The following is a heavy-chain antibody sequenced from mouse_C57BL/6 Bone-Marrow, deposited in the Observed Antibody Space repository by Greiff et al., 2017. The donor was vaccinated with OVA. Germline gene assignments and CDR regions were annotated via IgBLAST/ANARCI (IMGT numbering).Heavy chain of an antibody. V-gene: IGHV1-20*01. CDR2: INPYNGDT. Sequence: EVQRVESGPELVKPGDSVKISCKASGYSFTGYFMNWVMQSHGKSLEWIGRINPYNGDTFYNQKFKGKATLTVDKSSSTAHMELRSLTSEDSAVYYCARVYYGPDYWGQGTTLTVSS. D-gene: IGHD1-2*01. CDR1: GYSFTGYF. J-gene: IGHJ2*01. CDR3: ARVYYGPDY.